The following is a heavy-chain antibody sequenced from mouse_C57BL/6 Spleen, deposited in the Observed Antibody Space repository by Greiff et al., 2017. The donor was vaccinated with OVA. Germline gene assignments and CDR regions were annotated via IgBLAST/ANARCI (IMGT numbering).Heavy chain of an antibody. D-gene: IGHD2-5*01. CDR3: ARNYYSNDWYFDV. CDR1: GYTFTSYD. Sequence: VQGVESGPELVKPGASVKLSCKASGYTFTSYDINWVKQRPGQGLEWIGWIYPRDGSTKYNEKFKGKATLTVDTSSSTAYMELHSLTSEDSAVYFCARNYYSNDWYFDVWGTGTTVTVSS. V-gene: IGHV1-85*01. CDR2: IYPRDGST. J-gene: IGHJ1*03.